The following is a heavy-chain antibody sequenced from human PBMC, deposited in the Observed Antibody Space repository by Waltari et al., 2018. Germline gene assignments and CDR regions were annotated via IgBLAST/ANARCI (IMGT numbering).Heavy chain of an antibody. Sequence: QVQLVQSGAEVKKPGASVKVSCKASGYTFTSYAMHWVRQAPGQRLEWMGWINAGNGNTKYSQKFQGRVTITRDTSASTAYMELSSLRSEDTAVYYCARDIDPPQRYSSGWYYFDYWGQGTLVTVSS. CDR2: INAGNGNT. J-gene: IGHJ4*02. V-gene: IGHV1-3*01. D-gene: IGHD6-19*01. CDR3: ARDIDPPQRYSSGWYYFDY. CDR1: GYTFTSYA.